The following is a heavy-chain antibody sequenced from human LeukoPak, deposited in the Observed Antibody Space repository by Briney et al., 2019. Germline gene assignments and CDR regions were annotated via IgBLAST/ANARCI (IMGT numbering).Heavy chain of an antibody. D-gene: IGHD2-2*01. CDR3: ATVRSTWYLDN. CDR2: IWYDGSNK. J-gene: IGHJ4*02. Sequence: GGSLRLSCAASGFTFRNYGMHWVRQAPGKGLEWVALIWYDGSNKDYADSVRGRFTISRDNSKNTLYLQMNSLRAEDTAVYYCATVRSTWYLDNWGQGTLVTVSS. V-gene: IGHV3-33*01. CDR1: GFTFRNYG.